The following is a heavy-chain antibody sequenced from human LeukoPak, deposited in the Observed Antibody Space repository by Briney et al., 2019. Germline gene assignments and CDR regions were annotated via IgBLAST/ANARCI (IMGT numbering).Heavy chain of an antibody. Sequence: SETLSLTCTVSGGSISSYYWSWIRQPPGKGLEWIGYIYYSGTTNYNPSLKSRVTISVDTSKNQFPLKLSSVTAADTAVYYCARGVYIAAAQYAYWGQGTLVTVSS. CDR3: ARGVYIAAAQYAY. D-gene: IGHD6-13*01. CDR1: GGSISSYY. CDR2: IYYSGTT. V-gene: IGHV4-59*01. J-gene: IGHJ4*02.